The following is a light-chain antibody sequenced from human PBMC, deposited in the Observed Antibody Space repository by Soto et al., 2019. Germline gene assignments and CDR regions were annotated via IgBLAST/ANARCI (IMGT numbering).Light chain of an antibody. Sequence: DIQMTQSPSTLSASVGDRVTITCRASQSISSWLAWYQQKPGKAPKLLIYDAASLESGVPSRFIGSGSGTEFTLTSSSLQPDDFATYYCQQYNSYLYTFGQGTKLEIK. CDR2: DAA. J-gene: IGKJ2*01. V-gene: IGKV1-5*01. CDR3: QQYNSYLYT. CDR1: QSISSW.